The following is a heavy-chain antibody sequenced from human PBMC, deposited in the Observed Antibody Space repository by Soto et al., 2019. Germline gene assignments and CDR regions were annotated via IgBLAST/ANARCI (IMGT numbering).Heavy chain of an antibody. CDR3: ARGRWGRRYCSSTSCYLR. CDR2: MNSNSGNT. V-gene: IGHV1-8*01. CDR1: GYTFTSYD. J-gene: IGHJ4*02. Sequence: GASVKVSCKASGYTFTSYDINWVRQATGQGLEWMGWMNSNSGNTGYAQKFQGRVTMTRNTSKSTAYMELSSLRSEDTAVYYCARGRWGRRYCSSTSCYLRWGQGTLVTVSS. D-gene: IGHD2-2*01.